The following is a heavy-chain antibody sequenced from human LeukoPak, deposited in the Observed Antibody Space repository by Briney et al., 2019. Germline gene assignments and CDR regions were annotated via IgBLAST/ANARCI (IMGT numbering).Heavy chain of an antibody. V-gene: IGHV3-74*01. CDR3: ARDPSYSENLDY. D-gene: IGHD1-26*01. CDR2: INSDGSST. Sequence: PGGSLRLSCAASGFTFSSYWMHWVRQAPGKGLVWVSRINSDGSSTTYADFVKGRFTISRDNAKNTLYLQMNSLRAEDTAVYYCARDPSYSENLDYWGQGTLVTVSS. CDR1: GFTFSSYW. J-gene: IGHJ4*02.